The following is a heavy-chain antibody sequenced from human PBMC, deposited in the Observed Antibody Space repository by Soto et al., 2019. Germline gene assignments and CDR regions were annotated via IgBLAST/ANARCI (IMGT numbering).Heavy chain of an antibody. V-gene: IGHV3-9*01. D-gene: IGHD6-19*01. CDR3: AKDGAVRNYYYGMDL. CDR1: GFTFDDYA. CDR2: ITWNSNRI. J-gene: IGHJ6*02. Sequence: EVQLVESGGDLVQPGRSLRLSCAASGFTFDDYAMHWVQQAPGKGLEWVSGITWNSNRIGYADSVKGRFTISRDNAKNSLYLQMNSLRAEDTALYYCAKDGAVRNYYYGMDLWGQGTTVSVSS.